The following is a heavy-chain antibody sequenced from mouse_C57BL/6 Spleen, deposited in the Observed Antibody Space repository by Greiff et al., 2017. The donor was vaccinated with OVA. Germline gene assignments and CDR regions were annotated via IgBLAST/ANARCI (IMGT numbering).Heavy chain of an antibody. Sequence: EVQLQQSGPELVKPGASVKISCKASGYTFTDYYMNWVKQSHGKSLKWIGVINPNNGGTSYNQKFKGKATLTVDKSSSTSYMELRSLTSEDSAVYYCARLYYGSSLAYFDYWGQGTTLTVSS. CDR1: GYTFTDYY. D-gene: IGHD1-1*01. CDR3: ARLYYGSSLAYFDY. V-gene: IGHV1-26*01. CDR2: INPNNGGT. J-gene: IGHJ2*01.